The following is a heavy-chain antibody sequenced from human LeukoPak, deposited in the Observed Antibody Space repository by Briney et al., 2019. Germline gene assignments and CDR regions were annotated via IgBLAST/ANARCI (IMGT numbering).Heavy chain of an antibody. CDR2: ISGSGGTS. J-gene: IGHJ4*02. Sequence: GCLRLFFAASGXTLNYYSQKLGRQGPGEGVEWVSVISGSGGTSYYADSVKGRFTISRDNSKNTLDLQMNSLRAEDTALYYCARGLTAISFIDYWGQGTLVTVSS. CDR1: GXTLNYYS. CDR3: ARGLTAISFIDY. D-gene: IGHD2-21*02. V-gene: IGHV3-23*01.